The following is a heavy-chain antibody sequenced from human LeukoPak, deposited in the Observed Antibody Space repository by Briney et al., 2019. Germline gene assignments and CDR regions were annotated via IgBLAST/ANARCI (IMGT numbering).Heavy chain of an antibody. CDR3: ARPLDDYGDYVSYFHH. Sequence: GGSLRLSCLASGFTFSNYGMNWVRQAPGKGLEWVSYISRNSGSIYYAYSVKGRFTISRDNAKNSLYLQMDSLRAEDTAVYYCARPLDDYGDYVSYFHHWGQGTLVTVSS. D-gene: IGHD4-17*01. V-gene: IGHV3-48*01. CDR2: ISRNSGSI. CDR1: GFTFSNYG. J-gene: IGHJ1*01.